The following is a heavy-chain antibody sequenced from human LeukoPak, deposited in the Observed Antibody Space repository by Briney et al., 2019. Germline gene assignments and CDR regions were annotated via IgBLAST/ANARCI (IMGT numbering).Heavy chain of an antibody. J-gene: IGHJ4*02. CDR1: GFSFMNAW. CDR2: IKSNADGGTP. V-gene: IGHV3-15*01. Sequence: GGSLRLSCAASGFSFMNAWMIWVRQAPGKWLEWVGRIKSNADGGTPDYAAPARGRFTISRDDSKNTLYLQMNSLKTEDTAVYYCHTFYHEYSPYWGRGTLVTVSS. D-gene: IGHD2/OR15-2a*01. CDR3: HTFYHEYSPY.